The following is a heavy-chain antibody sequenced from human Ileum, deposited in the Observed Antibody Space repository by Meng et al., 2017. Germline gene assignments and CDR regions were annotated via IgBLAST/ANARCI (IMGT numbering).Heavy chain of an antibody. CDR2: INHSGSI. J-gene: IGHJ1*01. CDR3: ARGDIAARSQH. V-gene: IGHV4-34*01. CDR1: GGSLNGDY. D-gene: IGHD6-6*01. Sequence: LPQWGAGLSKPSENLSLTCGVYGGSLNGDYCTWIRQPPGEGLEWIGEINHSGSITYNPSLESRVTISMDTSKKQFSLKLHSVTAADTAVYYCARGDIAARSQHWGQGTLVTVSS.